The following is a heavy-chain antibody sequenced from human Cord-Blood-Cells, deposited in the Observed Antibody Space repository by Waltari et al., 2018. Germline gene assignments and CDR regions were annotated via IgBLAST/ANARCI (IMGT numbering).Heavy chain of an antibody. Sequence: VQLVESGGGVVQPGRSLRLSCAASGFTFSSYAMHWVRQAPGKGLEWVAVISYDGSNKYYADSVKGRFTISRDNSKNTLYLQMNSLRAEDTAVYYCARCWDYWGQGTLVTVSS. CDR1: GFTFSSYA. CDR3: ARCWDY. CDR2: ISYDGSNK. J-gene: IGHJ4*02. V-gene: IGHV3-30*04.